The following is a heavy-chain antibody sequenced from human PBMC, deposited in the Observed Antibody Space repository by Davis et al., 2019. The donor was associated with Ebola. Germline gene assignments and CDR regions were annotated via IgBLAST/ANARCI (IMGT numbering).Heavy chain of an antibody. Sequence: PSETLSLTCAVYGGSFSGYYWSWIRQPPGKGLEWIGEINHSGSTNYNPALKSRVTISVDTSKNQFSLKLSSVTAADTAVYYCARGRGTIAVALYYFDYWGQGTLVTVSS. CDR2: INHSGST. D-gene: IGHD6-19*01. CDR3: ARGRGTIAVALYYFDY. V-gene: IGHV4-34*01. CDR1: GGSFSGYY. J-gene: IGHJ4*02.